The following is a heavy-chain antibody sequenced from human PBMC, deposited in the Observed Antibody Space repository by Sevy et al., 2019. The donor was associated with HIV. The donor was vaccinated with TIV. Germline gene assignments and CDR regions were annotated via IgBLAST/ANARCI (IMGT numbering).Heavy chain of an antibody. CDR1: GFTFSNYW. J-gene: IGHJ4*02. CDR2: INGDGTTT. D-gene: IGHD6-19*01. Sequence: GGSLRLSCAASGFTFSNYWMHWVRQGPGKGLVWVARINGDGTTTDYADSVRGRFTVSRNNAENTLYLQMNSLRAEDTAIYHCVRVGYSNGWYSFDYWGQGTLVTVSS. V-gene: IGHV3-74*01. CDR3: VRVGYSNGWYSFDY.